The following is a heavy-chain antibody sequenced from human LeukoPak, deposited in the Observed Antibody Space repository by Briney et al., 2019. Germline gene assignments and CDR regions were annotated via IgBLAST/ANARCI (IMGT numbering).Heavy chain of an antibody. CDR1: GGSITNYY. D-gene: IGHD6-13*01. J-gene: IGHJ4*02. Sequence: SETLSLTCTVSGGSITNYYWSWIRQPPGKGLEWIGFSYYNGNTNYNPSLKSRVTISVDMSKNQFSLKLTSVTAADTAAYYCARVRAAAIPYYFDYWGQGTLVTVSS. CDR3: ARVRAAAIPYYFDY. V-gene: IGHV4-59*12. CDR2: SYYNGNT.